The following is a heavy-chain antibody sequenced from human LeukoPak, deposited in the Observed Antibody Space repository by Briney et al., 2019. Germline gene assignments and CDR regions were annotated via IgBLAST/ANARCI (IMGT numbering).Heavy chain of an antibody. J-gene: IGHJ4*02. CDR3: ARDWYGVGGVPDY. D-gene: IGHD3-16*01. CDR2: IYSGGST. V-gene: IGHV3-66*01. Sequence: GGSLRLSCAASGFTVSSNYMSWVRQAPGKWLEWVSIIYSGGSTYYADSVKGRFTISRDNSKNTVYLQMNSLRLEDAAVYYCARDWYGVGGVPDYWGQGTLVTVSS. CDR1: GFTVSSNY.